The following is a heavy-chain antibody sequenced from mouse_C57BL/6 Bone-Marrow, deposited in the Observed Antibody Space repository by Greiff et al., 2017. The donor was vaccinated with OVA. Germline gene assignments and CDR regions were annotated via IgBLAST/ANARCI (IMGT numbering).Heavy chain of an antibody. J-gene: IGHJ1*03. CDR3: ATPIYYGYGDSYWYFDV. V-gene: IGHV1-81*01. D-gene: IGHD2-2*01. Sequence: VQLQQSGAELARPGASVKLSCKASGYTFTSYGISWVKQRTGQGLEWIGEIYPRSGNTYYNEKFKGKATLTADKSSSTAYMELRSLTSEDSAVYFCATPIYYGYGDSYWYFDVWGTGTTVTVSS. CDR1: GYTFTSYG. CDR2: IYPRSGNT.